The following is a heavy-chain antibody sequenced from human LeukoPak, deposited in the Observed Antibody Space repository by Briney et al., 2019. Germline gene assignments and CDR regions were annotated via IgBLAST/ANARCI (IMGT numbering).Heavy chain of an antibody. D-gene: IGHD3-22*01. J-gene: IGHJ4*02. CDR2: ISSSSSTI. CDR1: GFTFSSYS. CDR3: AKSGSSGYYPFDY. Sequence: GILRLSCAASGFTFSSYSMNWVRQAPGKGLEWVSYISSSSSTIYYTDSVKGRFTVSRDNAKNSLYLQMNSLRAEDTAVYYCAKSGSSGYYPFDYWGQGTLVTVSS. V-gene: IGHV3-48*01.